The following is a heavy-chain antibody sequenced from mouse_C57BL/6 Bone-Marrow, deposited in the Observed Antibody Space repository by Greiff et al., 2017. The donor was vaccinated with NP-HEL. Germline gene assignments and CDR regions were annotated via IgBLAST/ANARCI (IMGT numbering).Heavy chain of an antibody. J-gene: IGHJ4*01. CDR1: GYSITSDY. CDR3: ARSPPLSYAMDD. CDR2: ISYSGST. Sequence: EVQRVESGPGLAKPSQTLSLTCSVTGYSITSDYWNWIRKFPGNKLEYMGYISYSGSTYYNPSLKSRISINRDTTKKQYDLQLNSVTTEDTATYYCARSPPLSYAMDDWGQGTSVTGSS. V-gene: IGHV3-8*01.